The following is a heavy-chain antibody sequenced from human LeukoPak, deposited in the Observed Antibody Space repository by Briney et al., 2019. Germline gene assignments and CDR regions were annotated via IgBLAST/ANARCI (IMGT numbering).Heavy chain of an antibody. CDR1: GFTLSSYA. V-gene: IGHV3-30-3*01. Sequence: GGSLRLSCAASGFTLSSYAMHWVRQAPGKGLEWVAVISYDGSNKYYADSVKGRFTISRDNSKNTLYLQMNSLRAEDTAVYYCARESSVRTLWFDPWGQGTLVTVSS. CDR3: ARESSVRTLWFDP. D-gene: IGHD2-2*01. CDR2: ISYDGSNK. J-gene: IGHJ5*02.